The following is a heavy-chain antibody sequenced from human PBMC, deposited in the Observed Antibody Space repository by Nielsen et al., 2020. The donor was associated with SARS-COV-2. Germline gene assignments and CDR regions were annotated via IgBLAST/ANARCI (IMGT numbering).Heavy chain of an antibody. J-gene: IGHJ6*03. CDR1: GGSVSSNDW. CDR3: ARGDLVVVPSPILGLGPFFYYFYLDV. V-gene: IGHV4-4*02. D-gene: IGHD2-2*01. CDR2: VSHSGSI. Sequence: SETLSLTCAVSGGSVSSNDWWTWVRQSPGKGLEWIGEVSHSGSINYNPSLQSRVTLSMDKSKRPFSLRLTSVSAADTAVYFCARGDLVVVPSPILGLGPFFYYFYLDVWGKGTTVIVSS.